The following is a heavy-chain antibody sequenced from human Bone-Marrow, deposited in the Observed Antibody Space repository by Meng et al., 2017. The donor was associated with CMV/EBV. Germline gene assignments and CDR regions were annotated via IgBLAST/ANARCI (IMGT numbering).Heavy chain of an antibody. Sequence: WGAVLGSATATWSRTCTVSGGSISSYYWSWIRQPAGKGLEWIGRIYTSGSTNYNPSLKSRVTMSVDTSKNQFSLKLSSVTAADTAVYYCARDVSSVTWFDPWGQGTLVTVSS. J-gene: IGHJ5*02. D-gene: IGHD4-11*01. CDR3: ARDVSSVTWFDP. CDR1: GGSISSYY. V-gene: IGHV4-4*07. CDR2: IYTSGST.